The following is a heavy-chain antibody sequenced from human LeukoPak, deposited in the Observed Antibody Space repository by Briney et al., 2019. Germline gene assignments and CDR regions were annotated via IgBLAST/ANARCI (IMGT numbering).Heavy chain of an antibody. Sequence: SETLSLTCTVSGGSISSYYWSWIRQPPGKGLERIGYIYYSGSTNYNPSRKSRVTISVDTSKNQFSLKLSSVTAADTAVYYCARHVFPEMATTSNWFDPWGQGTLVTVSS. CDR2: IYYSGST. CDR1: GGSISSYY. D-gene: IGHD5-24*01. V-gene: IGHV4-59*08. CDR3: ARHVFPEMATTSNWFDP. J-gene: IGHJ5*02.